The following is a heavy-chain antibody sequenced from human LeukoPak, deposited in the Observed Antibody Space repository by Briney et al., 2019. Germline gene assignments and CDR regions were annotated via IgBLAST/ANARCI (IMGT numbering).Heavy chain of an antibody. Sequence: SETLSLTCTVSGASISSYYWSWIRQPPGKGLEWIGHIYYSGSTNYNPSLKSRVTISVDTSKNQFSLKLSSVTAADTAVFYCARRAGSTFDYWGQGTLVTVSS. CDR1: GASISSYY. J-gene: IGHJ4*02. V-gene: IGHV4-59*08. D-gene: IGHD3-10*01. CDR3: ARRAGSTFDY. CDR2: IYYSGST.